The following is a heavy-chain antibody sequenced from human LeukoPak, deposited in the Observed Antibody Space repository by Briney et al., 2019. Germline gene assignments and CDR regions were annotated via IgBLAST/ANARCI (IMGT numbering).Heavy chain of an antibody. Sequence: GASVKVSCKASVGTFSSYAISWVRQAPGQGLEWMGGIIPIFGTANYAQKFQGRVTITADESTSTAYMELSSLRSEDTAVYYCARVFKGYDFWSGYPDYYYYGMDVWGQGTTVTVSS. J-gene: IGHJ6*02. CDR1: VGTFSSYA. CDR2: IIPIFGTA. V-gene: IGHV1-69*13. CDR3: ARVFKGYDFWSGYPDYYYYGMDV. D-gene: IGHD3-3*01.